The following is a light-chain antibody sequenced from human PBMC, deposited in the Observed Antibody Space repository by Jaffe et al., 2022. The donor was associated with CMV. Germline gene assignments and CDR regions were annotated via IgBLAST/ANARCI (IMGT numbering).Light chain of an antibody. CDR1: SSSIGNNY. CDR2: ENN. CDR3: GTWDDNLNVGL. Sequence: QSVLTQPPSVSAAPGQKLTISCSGSSSSIGNNYVSWYQHLPGTAPRLLIYENNKRPSGIPDRFSGSKSGTSATLGITGVQTGDEADYYCGTWDDNLNVGLFGGGTKLTVL. V-gene: IGLV1-51*02. J-gene: IGLJ2*01.